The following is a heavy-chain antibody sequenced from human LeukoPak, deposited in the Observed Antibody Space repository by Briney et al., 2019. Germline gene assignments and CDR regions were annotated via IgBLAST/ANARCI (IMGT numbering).Heavy chain of an antibody. D-gene: IGHD3-10*01. V-gene: IGHV1-2*02. CDR3: ARVELTMVRGCRFNWFDP. Sequence: GASVKASCKASGYTFTGYYMHWVRQAPGQGLEWMGWNNPNSGGTNYAQKFQGRVTMTRDTSIRTAYMELSRLRSDDTAVYYCARVELTMVRGCRFNWFDPWGQGTLVTVSS. J-gene: IGHJ5*02. CDR2: NNPNSGGT. CDR1: GYTFTGYY.